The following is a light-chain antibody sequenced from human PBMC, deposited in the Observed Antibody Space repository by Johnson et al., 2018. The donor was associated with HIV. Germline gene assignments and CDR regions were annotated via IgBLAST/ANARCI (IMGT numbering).Light chain of an antibody. CDR1: SSNIGKNY. V-gene: IGLV1-51*01. Sequence: QSVLTQPPSVSAAPGQKVTISCSGSSSNIGKNYVSWYQQLPGTAPKLLIYDNNKRPSGTPDRFSGSKSGTSATLGITGLQTGDEADYYCGTWDSSLSANVFGTGTKVTVL. CDR2: DNN. CDR3: GTWDSSLSANV. J-gene: IGLJ1*01.